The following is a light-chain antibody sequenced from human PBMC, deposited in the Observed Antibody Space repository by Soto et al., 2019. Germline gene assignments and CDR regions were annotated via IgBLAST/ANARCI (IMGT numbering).Light chain of an antibody. Sequence: DIVMTQSPDSLAVSLGERATINCKSSQSLLKSSVNKNSLAWYQLKPGQPPKLLIYWASTRESGVPDRFSGSGSGTDFTLTISILQAEDAAVYCCQQYYNSWTFGQGTKVEIK. CDR2: WAS. CDR1: QSLLKSSVNKNS. CDR3: QQYYNSWT. V-gene: IGKV4-1*01. J-gene: IGKJ1*01.